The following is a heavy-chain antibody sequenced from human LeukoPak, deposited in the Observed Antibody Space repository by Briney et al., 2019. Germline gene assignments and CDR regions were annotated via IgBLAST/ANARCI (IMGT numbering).Heavy chain of an antibody. CDR1: GYTFTGYY. CDR2: INPNSGGT. D-gene: IGHD6-19*01. Sequence: ASVKVSCKASGYTFTGYYMHWVRQAPGQGLEWMGWINPNSGGTNYAQKFQGRVTMTRDTSISTAYMELSRLRSDDTAVYYCARDRIAVAGTPIDYWGQGTLVTVSS. V-gene: IGHV1-2*02. CDR3: ARDRIAVAGTPIDY. J-gene: IGHJ4*02.